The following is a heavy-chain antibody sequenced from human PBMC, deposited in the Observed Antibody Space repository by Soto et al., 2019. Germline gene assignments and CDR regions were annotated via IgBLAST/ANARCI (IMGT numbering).Heavy chain of an antibody. CDR3: AKDGGKDYYFDY. CDR2: ISGSGGST. V-gene: IGHV3-23*01. D-gene: IGHD3-16*01. Sequence: GGSLRLSCAASGFTFSSYAMSWVRQSPGKGLEWVSAISGSGGSTYYADSVKGRFTISRDNSKNTLYLQMNSLRAEDTAVYYCAKDGGKDYYFDYWGQGTLVTVSS. J-gene: IGHJ4*02. CDR1: GFTFSSYA.